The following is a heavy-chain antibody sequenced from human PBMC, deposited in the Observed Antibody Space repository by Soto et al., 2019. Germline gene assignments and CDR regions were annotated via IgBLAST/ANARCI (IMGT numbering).Heavy chain of an antibody. J-gene: IGHJ6*03. CDR1: GGSFNFYY. Sequence: SETLSLTCAVSGGSFNFYYWTWIRQPPGKGLEWIGYIYYSGSTNYNPSLKSRVTMSVDTSKNQFSLRLTSVTAADTAVYFCARATYPYSGYYYWDVWGKGTTVTGS. CDR2: IYYSGST. CDR3: ARATYPYSGYYYWDV. V-gene: IGHV4-59*01. D-gene: IGHD2-15*01.